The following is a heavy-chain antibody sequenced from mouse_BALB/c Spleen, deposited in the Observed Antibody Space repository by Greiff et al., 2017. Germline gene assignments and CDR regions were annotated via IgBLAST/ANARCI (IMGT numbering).Heavy chain of an antibody. Sequence: EVHLVESGGGLVKPGGSLKLSCAASGFTFSSYAMSWVRQTPEKRLAWVASISSGGSTYYPASVKGRFTISRDNARNILYLQMSSLRSEDTSMYYCARDYYGSSFDYWGQGTTLTVSS. J-gene: IGHJ2*01. V-gene: IGHV5-6-5*01. D-gene: IGHD1-1*01. CDR2: ISSGGST. CDR1: GFTFSSYA. CDR3: ARDYYGSSFDY.